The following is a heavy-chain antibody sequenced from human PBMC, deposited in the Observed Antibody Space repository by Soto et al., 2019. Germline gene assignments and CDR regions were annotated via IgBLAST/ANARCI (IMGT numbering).Heavy chain of an antibody. CDR2: IDYRGST. CDR1: GDSTSNSTYY. CDR3: SRRAPEGFDP. Sequence: SETLSLTCAFSGDSTSNSTYYCGWIRQPPGKGLEWIGSIDYRGSTYHNPSLKSRVTISVDTSKNQFSLKLSSVTASDTAFYYCSRRAPEGFDPWGQGTLVTVS. J-gene: IGHJ5*02. V-gene: IGHV4-39*01.